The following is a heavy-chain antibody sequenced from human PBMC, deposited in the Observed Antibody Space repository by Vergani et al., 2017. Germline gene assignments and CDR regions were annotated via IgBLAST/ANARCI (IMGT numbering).Heavy chain of an antibody. Sequence: EVQLVASGGGLVQRGGSLRISCEAFGFTFSNLWMTWVRQAPGKGLGWVANIKYDGSKKNYVGSVKGRFTISRDNAKNSLYLQMNNLRVEDTAVYFCARSPHGYTYGGYISQFDPWGQGTLVTVSS. CDR2: IKYDGSKK. V-gene: IGHV3-7*01. J-gene: IGHJ5*02. CDR1: GFTFSNLW. D-gene: IGHD5-18*01. CDR3: ARSPHGYTYGGYISQFDP.